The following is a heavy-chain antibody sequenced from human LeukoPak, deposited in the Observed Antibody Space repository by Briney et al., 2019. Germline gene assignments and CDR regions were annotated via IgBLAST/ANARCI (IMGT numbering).Heavy chain of an antibody. CDR1: GFTFSSYW. CDR3: ARDWGSSGYYYYYYYMDV. J-gene: IGHJ6*03. D-gene: IGHD3-22*01. CDR2: IKQDGSEK. Sequence: GGSLRLSCAASGFTFSSYWMSWVRQAPGKGLEWVANIKQDGSEKYYVDSVKGRSTISRDNAKNSLYLQMNSLRAEDTAVYYCARDWGSSGYYYYYYYMDVWGKGTTVTVSS. V-gene: IGHV3-7*01.